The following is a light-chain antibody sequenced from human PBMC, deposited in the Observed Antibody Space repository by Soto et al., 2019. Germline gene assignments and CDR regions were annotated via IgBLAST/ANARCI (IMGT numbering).Light chain of an antibody. CDR1: QSVSRTY. Sequence: EIVLTQSPDTLSLSPGERATLSCRASQSVSRTYLAWYQQKPVQAPRLLIYATSSRATGIPDRFSGSGSGTDFTLTISRLEPEDFAVFYCQQYGSSITFGQGTRLEIK. CDR3: QQYGSSIT. V-gene: IGKV3-20*01. J-gene: IGKJ5*01. CDR2: ATS.